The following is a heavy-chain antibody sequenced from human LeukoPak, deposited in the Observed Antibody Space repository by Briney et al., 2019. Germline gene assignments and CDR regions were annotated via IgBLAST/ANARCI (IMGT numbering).Heavy chain of an antibody. J-gene: IGHJ6*04. CDR1: GFTFDDYA. CDR3: ARGISMVRGGMDV. V-gene: IGHV3-9*01. D-gene: IGHD3-10*01. Sequence: GGSLRLSCAASGFTFDDYAMHWVRHAPGKGLEWVSGISWNSGSISYADSVKVRFTISRDRAKNSLYLHMDSLRAEHTALYYCARGISMVRGGMDVWGKGATVTVSS. CDR2: ISWNSGSI.